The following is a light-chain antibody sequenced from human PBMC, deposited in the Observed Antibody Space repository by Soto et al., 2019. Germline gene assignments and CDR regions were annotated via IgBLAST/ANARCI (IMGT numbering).Light chain of an antibody. Sequence: QSVLTQPPSASGSPGQSVTLSCTGTSSDVGASDYVSWYQQHPGKAPKLLIYAVTKRPAGVPDRFSGSKSGNRASLTVSGLQAEDEADYYCCSYAGNTKLVFGGGTKVTVL. CDR2: AVT. V-gene: IGLV2-8*01. CDR3: CSYAGNTKLV. CDR1: SSDVGASDY. J-gene: IGLJ3*02.